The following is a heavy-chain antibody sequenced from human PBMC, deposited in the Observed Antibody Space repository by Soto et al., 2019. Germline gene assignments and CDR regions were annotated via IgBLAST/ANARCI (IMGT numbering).Heavy chain of an antibody. CDR1: AYTFTSYD. CDR3: ARGPRNWGVDC. D-gene: IGHD7-27*01. CDR2: MNPNNGNT. Sequence: ASVKVSCKAAAYTFTSYDINWVRQATGQDFEWMGWMNPNNGNTAYAQKFQGRVTMTRDTSKSTAFMELSSLTSEDTAVYYCARGPRNWGVDCWGQGTLVTVSS. J-gene: IGHJ4*02. V-gene: IGHV1-8*01.